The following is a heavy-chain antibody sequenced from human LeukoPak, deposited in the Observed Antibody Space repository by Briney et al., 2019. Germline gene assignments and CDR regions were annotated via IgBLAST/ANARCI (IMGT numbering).Heavy chain of an antibody. CDR2: MYHSGST. CDR3: ARGFRGDNFDY. V-gene: IGHV4-59*08. D-gene: IGHD7-27*01. Sequence: SETLSLTCTVSGGSISSYYWSWIRQPPGKGLEWIGTMYHSGSTNYNPSLKSRVTISVDTSKNQFPLKLSSVTAADTAVYFCARGFRGDNFDYWGQGTLVTVSS. J-gene: IGHJ4*02. CDR1: GGSISSYY.